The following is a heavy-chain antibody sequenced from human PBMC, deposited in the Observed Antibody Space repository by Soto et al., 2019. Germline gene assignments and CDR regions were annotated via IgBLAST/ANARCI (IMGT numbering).Heavy chain of an antibody. CDR3: ARHRGYSYGSVYFDY. V-gene: IGHV1-69*13. CDR1: GGTFSSYA. CDR2: IIPIFGTA. Sequence: VKVSCKASGGTFSSYAISWVRQAPGQGLEWMGGIIPIFGTANYAQKFQGRVTITADESTGTAYMELSSLRSEDTAVYYCARHRGYSYGSVYFDYWGQGTLVTVSS. D-gene: IGHD5-18*01. J-gene: IGHJ4*02.